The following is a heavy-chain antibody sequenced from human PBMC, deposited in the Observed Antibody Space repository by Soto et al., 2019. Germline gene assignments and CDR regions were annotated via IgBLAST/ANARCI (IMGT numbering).Heavy chain of an antibody. J-gene: IGHJ4*02. Sequence: QVQLQESGPGLVKPSQTLSLTCTVSGGSITSSGYYWSWIRQHPGEGLEWIGFTSNSGSTSYNPSSTSRVTLSVDASSHPFSLHLKSVTAADTAVYYCARGGGSTKVDYWGQGTLVTVSP. V-gene: IGHV4-31*03. CDR1: GGSITSSGYY. D-gene: IGHD2-2*01. CDR3: ARGGGSTKVDY. CDR2: TSNSGST.